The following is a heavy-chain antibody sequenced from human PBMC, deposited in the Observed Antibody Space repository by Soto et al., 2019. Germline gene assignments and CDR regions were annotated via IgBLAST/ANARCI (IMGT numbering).Heavy chain of an antibody. CDR1: GGTINSYA. CDR3: ARSLVVTAKVGYFDL. Sequence: QVQLVQSGAEVKKPGSSVKVSCKASGGTINSYAVSWVRQAPGQGLERMGGIITSFGTTNYAQKFQGRLTITADKSTNTASMELSSLRSDDTAVYYCARSLVVTAKVGYFDLWGRGTLVTVSS. D-gene: IGHD2-21*02. J-gene: IGHJ2*01. CDR2: IITSFGTT. V-gene: IGHV1-69*06.